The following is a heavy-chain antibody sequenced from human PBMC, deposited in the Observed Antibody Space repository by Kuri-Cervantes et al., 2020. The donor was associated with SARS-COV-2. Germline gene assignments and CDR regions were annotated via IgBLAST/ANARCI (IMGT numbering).Heavy chain of an antibody. D-gene: IGHD3-10*01. CDR2: ISGSGAVT. CDR3: AKDWSGTSGAGSPVFDY. J-gene: IGHJ4*02. V-gene: IGHV3-23*01. CDR1: GFTFSIYA. Sequence: GGSLRLSCAASGFTFSIYAMSWVRQAPGKGLEWVAGISGSGAVTYYTDSLRGRFTISRDHYKNTVILQMTSLRAEDTAVYYCAKDWSGTSGAGSPVFDYWGQGTLVTVSS.